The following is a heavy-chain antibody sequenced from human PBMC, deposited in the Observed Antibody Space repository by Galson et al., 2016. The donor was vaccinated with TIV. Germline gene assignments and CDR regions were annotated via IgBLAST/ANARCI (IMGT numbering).Heavy chain of an antibody. V-gene: IGHV3-66*02. CDR1: GFLVSNNY. CDR2: IYNDGAT. CDR3: ARDRRFCGNNCYLHYYYGMDV. J-gene: IGHJ6*02. Sequence: SLRLSCAPSGFLVSNNYMTWVRQAPGKGLEWVSIIYNDGATHYADSVRGRFIISRDNSKNTLYLQMNSLRPDDTAVYFCARDRRFCGNNCYLHYYYGMDVWGQGTTVTVS. D-gene: IGHD4-23*01.